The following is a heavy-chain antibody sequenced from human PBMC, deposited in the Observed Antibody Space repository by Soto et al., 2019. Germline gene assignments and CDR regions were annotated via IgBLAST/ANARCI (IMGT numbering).Heavy chain of an antibody. J-gene: IGHJ4*02. D-gene: IGHD3-10*01. Sequence: EVQLVESGGGLVLPGGSLRLSCVGSAFSLKTYWMAWVRQAPGKGLECVANIRQYGDETFYVDSVNGRFTISRDNANNSVYLQMDNLRADDTGVYYCATGGSGTYYLGPLDYWGQGIMVIVSS. V-gene: IGHV3-7*01. CDR2: IRQYGDET. CDR1: AFSLKTYW. CDR3: ATGGSGTYYLGPLDY.